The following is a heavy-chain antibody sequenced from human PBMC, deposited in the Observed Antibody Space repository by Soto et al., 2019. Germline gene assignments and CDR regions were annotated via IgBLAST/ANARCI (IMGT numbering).Heavy chain of an antibody. CDR2: LYTSGNT. V-gene: IGHV4-4*07. D-gene: IGHD2-8*01. Sequence: RSETLSLTCSVSGGSVTSYYWSWIRQPAGKGLDWIGRLYTSGNTDYNPSLKGRVTMSLDTSKNQFSLKVNSVTAADTAVYYCARDGVGPHGMDVWGQGTTVTVS. J-gene: IGHJ6*02. CDR3: ARDGVGPHGMDV. CDR1: GGSVTSYY.